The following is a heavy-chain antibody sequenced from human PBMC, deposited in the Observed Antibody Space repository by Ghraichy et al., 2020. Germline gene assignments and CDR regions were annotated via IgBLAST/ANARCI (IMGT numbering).Heavy chain of an antibody. CDR3: ARVAAAQVLIFDY. D-gene: IGHD2-8*01. CDR1: GGSISSSSYY. CDR2: IYYSGST. V-gene: IGHV4-39*01. Sequence: ESLNISCTVSGGSISSSSYYWGWIRQPPGKGLEWIGSIYYSGSTYYNPSLKSRVTISVDTSKNQFSLKLSSVTAADTAVYYCARVAAAQVLIFDYWGQGTLVTVSS. J-gene: IGHJ4*02.